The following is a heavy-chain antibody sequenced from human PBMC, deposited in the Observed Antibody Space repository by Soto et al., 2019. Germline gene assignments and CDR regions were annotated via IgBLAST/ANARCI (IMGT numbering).Heavy chain of an antibody. CDR1: GFTFSSYG. D-gene: IGHD3-16*02. CDR2: ISFDGNYE. Sequence: QVQLVESGGGVVQSGRSLRLSCEVSGFTFSSYGMHWVRQAPCKGLEWVTLISFDGNYEHYADSVKGRFIVSRDNSKNSVYLQMNSLRVEDTAVYYCAKGRDHRFFDYWGQGVVVSVSS. V-gene: IGHV3-30*18. J-gene: IGHJ4*02. CDR3: AKGRDHRFFDY.